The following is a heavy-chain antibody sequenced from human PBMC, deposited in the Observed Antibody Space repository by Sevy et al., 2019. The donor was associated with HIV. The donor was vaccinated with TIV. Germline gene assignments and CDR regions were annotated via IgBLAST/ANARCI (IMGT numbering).Heavy chain of an antibody. CDR2: IWFDGSNT. CDR3: ASGLEFYAYGDYGPAFMPDY. J-gene: IGHJ4*02. CDR1: GFTFSTYG. V-gene: IGHV3-33*01. D-gene: IGHD3-16*01. Sequence: GGSLRLSCAASGFTFSTYGMHWVRQAPGKGLEWVAVIWFDGSNTYYADSVKGRFTISGDMAKNTLHLRMNSLRAEVTAFYYCASGLEFYAYGDYGPAFMPDYWGQGTLVTVSS.